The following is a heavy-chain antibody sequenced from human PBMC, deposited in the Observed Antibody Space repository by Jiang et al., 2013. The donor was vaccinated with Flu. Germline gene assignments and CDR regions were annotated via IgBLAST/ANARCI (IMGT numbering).Heavy chain of an antibody. CDR1: GFTFGDYA. D-gene: IGHD4-23*01. Sequence: QLLESGGGLVKPGRSLRLSCTASGFTFGDYAMSWFRQAPGKGLEWVGFIRSKAYGGTTEYAASVKGRFTISRDDSKSIAYLQMNSLKTEDTAVYYCTRVGFPVGRGDWFDPWGQGTLVTVSS. CDR3: TRVGFPVGRGDWFDP. CDR2: IRSKAYGGTT. V-gene: IGHV3-49*05. J-gene: IGHJ5*02.